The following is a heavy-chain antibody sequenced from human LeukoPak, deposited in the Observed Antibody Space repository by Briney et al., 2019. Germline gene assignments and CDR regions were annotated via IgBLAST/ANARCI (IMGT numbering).Heavy chain of an antibody. CDR2: ISSSGSTI. V-gene: IGHV3-48*03. D-gene: IGHD2-15*01. Sequence: GGSLRLSCAASGFTFSSYEMNWVRQAPGKGLEWVSYISSSGSTIYYADSVKGRFTISRDNAENSLYLQMNSLRAEDTAVYYCARTKLPCSGGSCYSSNWFDPWGQGTLVTVSS. CDR1: GFTFSSYE. J-gene: IGHJ5*02. CDR3: ARTKLPCSGGSCYSSNWFDP.